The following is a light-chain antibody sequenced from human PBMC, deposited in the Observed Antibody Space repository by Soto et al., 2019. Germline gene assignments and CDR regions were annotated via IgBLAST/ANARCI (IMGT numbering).Light chain of an antibody. CDR1: QDIAIY. CDR3: QQLRMYPST. Sequence: IQLTQSPSSLSASVGDRVTITCRASQDIAIYLAWYQQKPGEAPKLLIYAASTLYGGVPSRFSGSGSGTDCALTITSLQAEDVATYYCQQLRMYPSTFGGGTKVDIK. J-gene: IGKJ4*01. V-gene: IGKV1-9*01. CDR2: AAS.